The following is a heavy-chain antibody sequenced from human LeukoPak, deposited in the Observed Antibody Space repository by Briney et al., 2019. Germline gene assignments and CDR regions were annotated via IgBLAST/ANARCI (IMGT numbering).Heavy chain of an antibody. CDR1: GGTFSSYA. D-gene: IGHD3-10*01. CDR2: MNPNSGNT. Sequence: ASVKVSCKASGGTFSSYAISWVRQATGQGLEWMGWMNPNSGNTGYAQKFQGRVTMTRNTSISTAYMELSSLRSEDTAVYYCARGDYGSGSYYYYMDVWGKGTTVTVSS. CDR3: ARGDYGSGSYYYYMDV. J-gene: IGHJ6*03. V-gene: IGHV1-8*02.